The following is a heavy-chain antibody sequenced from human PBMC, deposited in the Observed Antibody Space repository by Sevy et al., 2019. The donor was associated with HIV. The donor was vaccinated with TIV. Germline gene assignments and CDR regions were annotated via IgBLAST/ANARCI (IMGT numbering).Heavy chain of an antibody. CDR1: GFTFSSYS. D-gene: IGHD2-2*01. V-gene: IGHV3-21*01. CDR2: ISSSSSYI. CDR3: ASQYCSSTNCYCVY. Sequence: GGSLRLSCAASGFTFSSYSMNWVRQAPGKGLEWVSSISSSSSYIYYADSVKGRFTISRDNAKNSLYLQMNSLRAEDTAVYYCASQYCSSTNCYCVYWGQGTLVTVSS. J-gene: IGHJ4*02.